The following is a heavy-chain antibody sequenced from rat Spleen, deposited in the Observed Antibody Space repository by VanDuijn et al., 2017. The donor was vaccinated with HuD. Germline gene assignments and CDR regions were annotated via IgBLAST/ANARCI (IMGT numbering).Heavy chain of an antibody. CDR1: GFTFNKYW. CDR2: ITHNDGNT. J-gene: IGHJ4*01. D-gene: IGHD3-6*01. Sequence: EVQLVESGGGLVQPGRSLKLSCVASGFTFNKYWMTWIRQAQGRGLEWVATITHNDGNTYYPDSVRGRFTSSRDNAQSTLYLQMNSLRSEDTATYYCTRENWVVDAWGQGASVTVSS. V-gene: IGHV5-31*01. CDR3: TRENWVVDA.